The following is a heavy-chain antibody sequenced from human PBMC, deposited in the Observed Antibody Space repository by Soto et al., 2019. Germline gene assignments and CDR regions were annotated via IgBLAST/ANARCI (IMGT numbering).Heavy chain of an antibody. Sequence: EVQLLESGGGLVQPGGSLRLSCAASGFTFSSYAMRWVRQAPVKGLEWVSAISGSGGSTGYADSVKGRFTISRDNSKNTLYLQMNSLSAEDTAVYYCARRGSGSDYDYWGQGTLVTVSS. CDR2: ISGSGGST. V-gene: IGHV3-23*01. CDR1: GFTFSSYA. CDR3: ARRGSGSDYDY. D-gene: IGHD1-26*01. J-gene: IGHJ4*02.